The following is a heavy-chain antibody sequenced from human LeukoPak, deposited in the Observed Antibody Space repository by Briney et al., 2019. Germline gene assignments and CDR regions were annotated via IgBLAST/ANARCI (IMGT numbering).Heavy chain of an antibody. V-gene: IGHV4-4*07. CDR2: IYTSGST. D-gene: IGHD3-22*01. J-gene: IGHJ4*02. Sequence: PSETLSLTCTVSGGSISSYYWSWIRQPAGKGLEWIGRIYTSGSTNYNPSLKSRVTMSVDTSKNQFSLKLSSVTAADTAVYYCATFRDYDSSGYPDYWGQGTLVTVSS. CDR1: GGSISSYY. CDR3: ATFRDYDSSGYPDY.